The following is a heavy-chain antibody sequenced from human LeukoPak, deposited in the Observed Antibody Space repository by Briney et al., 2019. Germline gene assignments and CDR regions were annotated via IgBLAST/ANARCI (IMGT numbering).Heavy chain of an antibody. D-gene: IGHD6-19*01. CDR2: IKNDGSET. J-gene: IGHJ4*02. CDR1: GFNFRDHW. CDR3: VKNDGWFHLAQ. V-gene: IGHV3-7*03. Sequence: PGGSLRLSCAGSGFNFRDHWMDWVRQAPGKGLQWVGHIKNDGSETYYLDSLKVRFSISRDNTNNALYLQMNSLRVEDTAVYYCVKNDGWFHLAQWGQGTLVTVSS.